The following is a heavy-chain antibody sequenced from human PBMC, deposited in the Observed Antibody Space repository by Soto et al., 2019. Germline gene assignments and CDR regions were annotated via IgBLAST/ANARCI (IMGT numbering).Heavy chain of an antibody. CDR2: ISSTTNYI. Sequence: GGSLRLSCAASGFTFTRYSMNWVRQSPGKGLEWVSSISSTTNYIYYGDSMKGRFTISRGNAKNSLYLEMNSLRAEDTAVYYCARESEDLTSNFDYWGQGTLVTVSS. J-gene: IGHJ4*02. CDR3: ARESEDLTSNFDY. CDR1: GFTFTRYS. V-gene: IGHV3-21*06.